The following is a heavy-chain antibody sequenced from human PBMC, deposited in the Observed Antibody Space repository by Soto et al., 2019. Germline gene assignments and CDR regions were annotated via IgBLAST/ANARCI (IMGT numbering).Heavy chain of an antibody. CDR2: ISGSGGST. Sequence: EVQLLESGGGLVQPGGSLRLSCAAFGFTFSSYAMSWVRQAPGKGLEWVSAISGSGGSTYYADSVKGRFTISRDNSKNTLYLQMNSLRAEDTAVYYCAKDRWGSSMTRPGDWFDPWGQGTLVTVSS. CDR3: AKDRWGSSMTRPGDWFDP. V-gene: IGHV3-23*01. J-gene: IGHJ5*02. D-gene: IGHD6-13*01. CDR1: GFTFSSYA.